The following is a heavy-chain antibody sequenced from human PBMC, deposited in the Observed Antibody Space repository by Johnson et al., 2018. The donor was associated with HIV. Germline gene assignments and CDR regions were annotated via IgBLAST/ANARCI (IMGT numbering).Heavy chain of an antibody. J-gene: IGHJ3*02. CDR2: VYNSGPT. V-gene: IGHV3-66*01. CDR1: AFTVSSNY. Sequence: VQLVESGGGLVQPGGSLRLSCAGSAFTVSSNYMSWVRQASGKGLEWVSVVYNSGPTYYGASLKGRFTISRDNSRNTLYLQMNSLRAEDTAVYYCAKDRTIHDAFDIWGQGTMVTVSS. CDR3: AKDRTIHDAFDI. D-gene: IGHD5-18*01.